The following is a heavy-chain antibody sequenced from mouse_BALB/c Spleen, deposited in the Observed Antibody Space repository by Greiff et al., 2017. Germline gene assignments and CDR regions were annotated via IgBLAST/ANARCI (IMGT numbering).Heavy chain of an antibody. Sequence: VKVVESGGGLVKPGGSLKLSCAASGFTFSSYAMSWVRQSPEKRLEWVAEISSGGSYTYYPDTVTGRFTISRDNAKNTLYLEMSSLRSEDTAMYYCARDGNLYAMDYWGQGTSVTVSS. D-gene: IGHD2-1*01. J-gene: IGHJ4*01. CDR3: ARDGNLYAMDY. CDR2: ISSGGSYT. V-gene: IGHV5-9-4*01. CDR1: GFTFSSYA.